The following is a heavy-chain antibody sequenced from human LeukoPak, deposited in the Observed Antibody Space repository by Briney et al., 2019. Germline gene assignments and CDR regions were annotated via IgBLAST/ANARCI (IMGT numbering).Heavy chain of an antibody. CDR3: VRDGGVSGYDLLDY. CDR1: GFTFSNYW. J-gene: IGHJ4*02. D-gene: IGHD5-12*01. Sequence: GGSLRLSRAASGFTFSNYWMTWVRQAPGKGLEWVAHINQDGSEEHYMDSAKARFTISRDNAKNSLSLQMNSLRAEDTAAYYCVRDGGVSGYDLLDYWGQGTLVTVSS. V-gene: IGHV3-7*01. CDR2: INQDGSEE.